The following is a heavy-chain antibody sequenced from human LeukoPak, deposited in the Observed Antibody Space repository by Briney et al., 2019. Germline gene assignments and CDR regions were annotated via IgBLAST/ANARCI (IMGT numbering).Heavy chain of an antibody. D-gene: IGHD3-10*01. Sequence: GGSLRLSCAASGYTFSRYWMRWVRQGPGKGLVWVSRINEDGSSTSYAESVRGRFTISRDNAKNTLYLQMISLRAEDAAVYYCTTDTFGARDSWGQGTLVTVSS. CDR2: INEDGSST. CDR3: TTDTFGARDS. V-gene: IGHV3-74*01. J-gene: IGHJ4*02. CDR1: GYTFSRYW.